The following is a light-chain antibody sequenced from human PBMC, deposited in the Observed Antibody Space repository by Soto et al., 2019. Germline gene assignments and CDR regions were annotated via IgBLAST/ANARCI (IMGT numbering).Light chain of an antibody. CDR2: DAS. CDR3: QQYGSSPSIT. V-gene: IGKV1-13*02. J-gene: IGKJ5*01. CDR1: QDIRNS. Sequence: AIRMTQSPSSLSASTGDRVTIACRASQDIRNSLNWYQQKPGKAPKLLIYDASSMASGVPSRFSGSGSGTDFTLTISRLEPEDFAVYYCQQYGSSPSITFDQGTRLEIK.